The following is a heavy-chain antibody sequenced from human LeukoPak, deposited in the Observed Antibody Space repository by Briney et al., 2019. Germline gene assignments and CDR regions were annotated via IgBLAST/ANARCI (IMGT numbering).Heavy chain of an antibody. CDR1: GFTFSSYG. CDR3: AKDRLGTYYYGSGSYRDAFDI. Sequence: GRSLRLSCAASGFTFSSYGMHWVRQAPGKGLEWVAVISYDGSSKYYADSVKGRFTISRDNSKNTLYLQMNSLRAEDTAVYYCAKDRLGTYYYGSGSYRDAFDIWGQGTMVTVSS. V-gene: IGHV3-30*18. CDR2: ISYDGSSK. D-gene: IGHD3-10*01. J-gene: IGHJ3*02.